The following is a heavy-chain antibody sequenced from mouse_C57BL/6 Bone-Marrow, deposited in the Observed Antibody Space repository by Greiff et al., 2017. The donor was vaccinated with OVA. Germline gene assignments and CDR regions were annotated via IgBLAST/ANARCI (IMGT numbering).Heavy chain of an antibody. CDR3: ARDRGLLQAY. D-gene: IGHD2-3*01. J-gene: IGHJ3*01. CDR2: ISYDGSN. CDR1: GYSITSGYY. Sequence: EVKLVESGPGLVKPSQSLSLTCSVTGYSITSGYYWNWIRQFPGNKLEWMGYISYDGSNNYNPSLKNRISITRDTSKNQFFLKLNSVTTEDTATYYCARDRGLLQAYWGQGTLVTVSA. V-gene: IGHV3-6*01.